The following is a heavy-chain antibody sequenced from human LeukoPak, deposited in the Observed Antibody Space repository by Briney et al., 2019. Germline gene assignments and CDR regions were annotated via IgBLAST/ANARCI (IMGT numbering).Heavy chain of an antibody. Sequence: GGSLRLSCAASGFTFSSYGMSWVRQAPGKGLEWVSLISGSGGGNTYYADSVKGRSTISRDNSKDTLYLQMNSLRADDTAIYFCAKKKSGSYYNPIDYWGQGTLVTVSS. J-gene: IGHJ4*02. V-gene: IGHV3-23*01. CDR3: AKKKSGSYYNPIDY. CDR2: ISGSGGGNT. D-gene: IGHD3-10*01. CDR1: GFTFSSYG.